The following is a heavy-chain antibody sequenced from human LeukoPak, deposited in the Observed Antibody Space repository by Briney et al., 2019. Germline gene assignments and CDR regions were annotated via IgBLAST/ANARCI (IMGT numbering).Heavy chain of an antibody. J-gene: IGHJ2*01. V-gene: IGHV4-30-4*01. D-gene: IGHD3-3*02. CDR2: IYYSGNT. Sequence: SQTLSLTCTVSGGSISSGDYYWSWIRQPPGKGLEWIGHIYYSGNTYYNPSLKSRATISIDTSKNQFSLKLSSVTAADTAVYYCVRRAYIYGIQGWYFDLWGRGTLVTVSS. CDR1: GGSISSGDYY. CDR3: VRRAYIYGIQGWYFDL.